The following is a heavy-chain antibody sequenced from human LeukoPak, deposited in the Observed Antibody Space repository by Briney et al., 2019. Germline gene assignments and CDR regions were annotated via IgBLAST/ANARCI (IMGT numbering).Heavy chain of an antibody. J-gene: IGHJ3*02. CDR3: AREVFSGYTVVSSAFDI. D-gene: IGHD3-22*01. V-gene: IGHV1-69*04. Sequence: ASVKVSCKASGGTFSSYAISWVRQAPGQGLEWMGRIIPILGIANYAQKFQGRVTITADKSTSTAYMELSSLRSEDTAVYYCAREVFSGYTVVSSAFDIWGQGTMVTVSS. CDR1: GGTFSSYA. CDR2: IIPILGIA.